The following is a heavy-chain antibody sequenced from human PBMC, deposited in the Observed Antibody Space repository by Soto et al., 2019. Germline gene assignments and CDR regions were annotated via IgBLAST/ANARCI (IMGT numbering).Heavy chain of an antibody. J-gene: IGHJ6*02. CDR2: TSGYNGNT. V-gene: IGHV1-18*01. Sequence: QVQLVQSGAEVTRPGASVKVSCKASGYIFTNYGISWVRQAPGQGLEWMGGTSGYNGNTNYPQKFQGRVTMTTDTSTTTAYMELRSLQSDDRAVFYCARGRYSSGGLDVWGQGTTVTVSS. CDR1: GYIFTNYG. D-gene: IGHD3-9*01. CDR3: ARGRYSSGGLDV.